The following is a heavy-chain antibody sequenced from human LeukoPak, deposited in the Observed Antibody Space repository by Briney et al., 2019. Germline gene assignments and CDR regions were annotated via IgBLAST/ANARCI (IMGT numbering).Heavy chain of an antibody. CDR3: ARGHLETLDAFDI. J-gene: IGHJ3*02. CDR1: GASIRSSY. D-gene: IGHD1-1*01. Sequence: PSETLSLTCSVSGASIRSSYWNWIRQPPGKGLEWIGYIHYSGSTNYNPSLKDRVTTSLDTSRNHFSLKLTSVTAADTAIYYCARGHLETLDAFDIWGQGAMVIVSS. V-gene: IGHV4-59*01. CDR2: IHYSGST.